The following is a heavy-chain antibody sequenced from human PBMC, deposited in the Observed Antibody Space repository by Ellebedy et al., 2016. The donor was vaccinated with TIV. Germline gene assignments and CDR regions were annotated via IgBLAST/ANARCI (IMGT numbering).Heavy chain of an antibody. J-gene: IGHJ6*03. V-gene: IGHV3-23*01. CDR3: ARQAAYCMDV. D-gene: IGHD2-21*01. Sequence: GESLKISXAASGFTFSSYAMSWVRQARGKGLEWVSAISGSGGSTYYADSVKGRFTISRDNSKNTLYLQMNSLRAEDTGVYYCARQAAYCMDVWGKGTTVTVSS. CDR1: GFTFSSYA. CDR2: ISGSGGST.